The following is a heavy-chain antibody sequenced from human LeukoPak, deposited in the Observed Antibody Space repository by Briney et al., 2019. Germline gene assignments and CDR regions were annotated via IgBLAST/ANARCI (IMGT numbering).Heavy chain of an antibody. D-gene: IGHD6-19*01. CDR3: AREPSIAVAGTAGVVDY. J-gene: IGHJ4*02. CDR2: ISYDGSNK. V-gene: IGHV3-30*03. CDR1: GFTSSSYG. Sequence: PGGSLRLSCAASGFTSSSYGMHWVRQAPGKGLEWVAVISYDGSNKYYADSVKGRFTISRDNAKNSLYLQMNSLRAEDTAVYYCAREPSIAVAGTAGVVDYWGQGTLVTVSS.